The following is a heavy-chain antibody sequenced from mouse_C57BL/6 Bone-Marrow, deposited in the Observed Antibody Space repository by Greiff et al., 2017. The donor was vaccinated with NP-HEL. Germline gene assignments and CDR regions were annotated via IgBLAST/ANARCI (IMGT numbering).Heavy chain of an antibody. Sequence: QVQLQQSGAELARPGASVKLSCKASGYTFTSYGISWVKQRTGQGLEWIGEIYPRSGNTYYNEKFKGKATLTADKSSSTAYMVLRSLTSEAAAFYFAARDKGSNGRYAMDYWGQGTSVTVSS. D-gene: IGHD3-1*01. CDR2: IYPRSGNT. CDR3: ARDKGSNGRYAMDY. J-gene: IGHJ4*01. V-gene: IGHV1-81*01. CDR1: GYTFTSYG.